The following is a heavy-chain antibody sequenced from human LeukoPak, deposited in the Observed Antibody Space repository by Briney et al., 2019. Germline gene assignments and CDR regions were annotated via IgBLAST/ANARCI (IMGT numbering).Heavy chain of an antibody. CDR3: ARLLATLSGGFDY. CDR1: GGSISSSSYY. Sequence: SETLSLTCTVSGGSISSSSYYWGWIRQPPGKGLEWIGSIYYSGSTYYNPSLKSRVTISVDTSKNQFSLKLSSVTAADTAVYHCARLLATLSGGFDYWGQGTLVTVSS. V-gene: IGHV4-39*01. CDR2: IYYSGST. D-gene: IGHD5-24*01. J-gene: IGHJ4*02.